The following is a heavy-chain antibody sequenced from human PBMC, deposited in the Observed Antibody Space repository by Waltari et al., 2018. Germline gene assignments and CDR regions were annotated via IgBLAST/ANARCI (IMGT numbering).Heavy chain of an antibody. V-gene: IGHV3-48*02. D-gene: IGHD1-26*01. J-gene: IGHJ4*02. CDR2: ISRGGTPI. CDR3: ASLQTSGSLFEI. Sequence: EVELVESGGDLVQPGGSLRLSCAASGFSFSGYSMNWVRQAPGKGLEWISYISRGGTPIHYADSVKGRFTISRDNDKNALYLQMNSLRDEDTAVYFCASLQTSGSLFEIWGQGTLVTVSS. CDR1: GFSFSGYS.